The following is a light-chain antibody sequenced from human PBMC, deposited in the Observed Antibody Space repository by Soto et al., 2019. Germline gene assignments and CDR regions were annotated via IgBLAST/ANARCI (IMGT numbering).Light chain of an antibody. V-gene: IGKV2-28*01. CDR3: MQALQTAWT. Sequence: DIVMTQSPLSLPVTPGEPASISCRSSQSLLHSTGYNYLDWYLQKPGQSPQLLISLGSNRASGVPDRVSGSGSGTDFTLKISRVEAEDVGVYYGMQALQTAWTFGQGTKVEIK. CDR2: LGS. CDR1: QSLLHSTGYNY. J-gene: IGKJ1*01.